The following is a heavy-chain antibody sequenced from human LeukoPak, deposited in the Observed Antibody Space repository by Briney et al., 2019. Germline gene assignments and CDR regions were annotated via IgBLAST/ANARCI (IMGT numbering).Heavy chain of an antibody. CDR2: ITSSSSSK. CDR1: GFTFSSYS. V-gene: IGHV3-21*01. Sequence: AGGSLRLSCAASGFTFSSYSMNWVRQAPGKGLEWVSSITSSSSSKYYADSVKGRFTISRDNAKNSLYLQMNSLRAEDTAVYYCARDFLLRDGYNYPHYWGQGTLVTVSS. CDR3: ARDFLLRDGYNYPHY. D-gene: IGHD5-24*01. J-gene: IGHJ4*02.